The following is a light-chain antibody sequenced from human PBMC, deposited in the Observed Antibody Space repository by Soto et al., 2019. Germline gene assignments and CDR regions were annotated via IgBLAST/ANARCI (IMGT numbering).Light chain of an antibody. CDR3: QQYDSSPWT. CDR1: QSVSSSY. CDR2: GTS. Sequence: EIGLTQSPGTLSLSPGERATLSCRASQSVSSSYLAWYQQKPGQAPRLLIYGTSNRATGIPDRFSGSGSGTDFTLTITRLEPEDFAVYYCQQYDSSPWTFGQGTKVESK. J-gene: IGKJ1*01. V-gene: IGKV3-20*01.